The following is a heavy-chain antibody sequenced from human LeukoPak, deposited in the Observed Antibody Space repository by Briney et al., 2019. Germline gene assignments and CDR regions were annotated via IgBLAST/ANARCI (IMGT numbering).Heavy chain of an antibody. CDR2: INHSGST. Sequence: SETLSLTCAVYGGSFSGYYWSWIRQPPGKGLEWIGEINHSGSTNYNPSLKSRVTISVDTSKNQFSLKLSSVTAAGTAVYYRARGRSLSPSGYWGQGTLVTVSS. V-gene: IGHV4-34*01. J-gene: IGHJ4*02. CDR1: GGSFSGYY. CDR3: ARGRSLSPSGY. D-gene: IGHD3-10*01.